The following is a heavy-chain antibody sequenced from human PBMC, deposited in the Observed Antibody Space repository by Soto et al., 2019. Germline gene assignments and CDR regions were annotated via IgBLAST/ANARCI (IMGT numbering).Heavy chain of an antibody. CDR1: GGSFSGYY. CDR2: INHSGST. D-gene: IGHD6-13*01. V-gene: IGHV4-34*01. CDR3: ARQGSIAAAGKYFQH. J-gene: IGHJ1*01. Sequence: SETLSLTCAVYGGSFSGYYWSWIRQPPGKGLEWIGEINHSGSTNYNPSLKSRVTISVDTSKNQFSLKLSSVTAADTAVYYCARQGSIAAAGKYFQHWGQGTLVTVSS.